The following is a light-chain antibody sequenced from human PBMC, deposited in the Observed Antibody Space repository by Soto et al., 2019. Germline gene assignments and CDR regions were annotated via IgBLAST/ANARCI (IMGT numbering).Light chain of an antibody. CDR3: QQRSNWPRT. J-gene: IGKJ1*01. Sequence: TQSPGSLALSAGERATISCMASQSVSSYLAWYQQKPGQAPRLLIYDASNRATGIPARFSGSGSGTDFTLTISILEPEDFAAYYCQQRSNWPRTFGRGTKVDI. CDR1: QSVSSY. V-gene: IGKV3-11*01. CDR2: DAS.